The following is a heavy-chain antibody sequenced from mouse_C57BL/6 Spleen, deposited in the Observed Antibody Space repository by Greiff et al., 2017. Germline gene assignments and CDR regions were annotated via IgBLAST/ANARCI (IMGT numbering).Heavy chain of an antibody. V-gene: IGHV1-69*01. CDR3: ARGKLYFGY. CDR2: IDPSDSYT. J-gene: IGHJ2*01. Sequence: QVQLQQPGAELVMPGASVKLSCKASGYTFTSYWMHWVKQRPGQGLEWIGEIDPSDSYTNYNQKFKGKSTLSVDKSSSTAYMQLSSLTSEDSAVYYCARGKLYFGYWGQGTTLTVSS. CDR1: GYTFTSYW. D-gene: IGHD2-1*01.